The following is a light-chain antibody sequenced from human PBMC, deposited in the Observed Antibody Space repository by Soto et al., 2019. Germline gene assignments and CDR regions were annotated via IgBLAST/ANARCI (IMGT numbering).Light chain of an antibody. CDR2: SND. V-gene: IGLV1-44*01. CDR1: SSNIGSNT. Sequence: QLVLTQPPSASGTPGQRVTLSCSGSSSNIGSNTVNWYHQLPGTAPKLLIYSNDQRPSGVPDRFSGSKSGTSASLAISGLQSEDEADYYCAAWDDSLNGVVFGGGTKLTVL. CDR3: AAWDDSLNGVV. J-gene: IGLJ2*01.